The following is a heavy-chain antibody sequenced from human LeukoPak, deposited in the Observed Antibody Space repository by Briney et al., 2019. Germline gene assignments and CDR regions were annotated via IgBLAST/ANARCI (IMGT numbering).Heavy chain of an antibody. CDR2: ISGSGGST. CDR3: ARDRTYYDSSGYYY. D-gene: IGHD3-22*01. Sequence: GGSLRLSCAASGFTFSSYAMSWVRQAPGKGLEWVSAISGSGGSTYYADSVKGRFTISRDNAKNSLYLQMNSLRAEDTAVYYCARDRTYYDSSGYYYWGQGTLVTVSS. CDR1: GFTFSSYA. J-gene: IGHJ4*02. V-gene: IGHV3-23*01.